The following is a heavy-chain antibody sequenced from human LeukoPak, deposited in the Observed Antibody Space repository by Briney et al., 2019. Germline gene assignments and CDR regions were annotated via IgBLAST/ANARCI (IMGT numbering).Heavy chain of an antibody. CDR2: SNPNSGGT. CDR1: GYTFTGYY. V-gene: IGHV1-2*02. CDR3: ARGGYYYGSGSYSDAFDI. J-gene: IGHJ3*02. Sequence: GASVKVSCKASGYTFTGYYMHWVRQAPGQGLEWMGLSNPNSGGTNYAQKFQGRVTMTRDTSISTAYMELSKLRSDDTAVYYCARGGYYYGSGSYSDAFDIWGQGTMVTVSS. D-gene: IGHD3-10*01.